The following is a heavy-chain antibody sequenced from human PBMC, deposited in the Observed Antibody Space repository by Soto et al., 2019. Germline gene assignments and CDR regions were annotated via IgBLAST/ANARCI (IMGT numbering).Heavy chain of an antibody. D-gene: IGHD2-2*01. CDR1: GFTFSDFW. CDR3: AKEDIVVVPAAPYYYYYGMDV. V-gene: IGHV3-30*18. Sequence: GSLRLSCAASGFTFSDFWLHWVRQAPGKGLVWVAVIKYDGSNKYYADSVKGRFTISRDNSKNTLYLQMNSLRAEDTAVYYCAKEDIVVVPAAPYYYYYGMDVWGQGTTVTVSS. J-gene: IGHJ6*02. CDR2: IKYDGSNK.